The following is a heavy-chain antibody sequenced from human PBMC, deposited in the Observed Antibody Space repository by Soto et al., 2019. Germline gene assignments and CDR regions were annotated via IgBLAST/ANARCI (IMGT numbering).Heavy chain of an antibody. CDR2: IIPIFGTA. Sequence: QVQLVQSGAEVKKPGSSVKVSCKASGGTFSSYAISWVRQAPGQGLEWMGGIIPIFGTANYAQKFQGRVTITADESTSTAYLELSSLRSEDTAVYYCARGGYSYGPTPYNYYGMDVWGQGTTVTVSS. D-gene: IGHD5-18*01. CDR1: GGTFSSYA. J-gene: IGHJ6*02. V-gene: IGHV1-69*12. CDR3: ARGGYSYGPTPYNYYGMDV.